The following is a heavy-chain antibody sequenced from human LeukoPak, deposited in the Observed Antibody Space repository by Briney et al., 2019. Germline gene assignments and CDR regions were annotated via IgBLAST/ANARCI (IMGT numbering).Heavy chain of an antibody. CDR2: ISGSGGST. V-gene: IGHV3-23*01. Sequence: LSGGSLRLSCAASGFTFSSYDMNWVRQTPGKGLEWVSAISGSGGSTYYADSVKGRFTISRDNSKNTLFLQMNSLRAEDTAVYYCAREAVRYYDSSGYGAFDIWGQGTMVTVSS. J-gene: IGHJ3*02. D-gene: IGHD3-22*01. CDR3: AREAVRYYDSSGYGAFDI. CDR1: GFTFSSYD.